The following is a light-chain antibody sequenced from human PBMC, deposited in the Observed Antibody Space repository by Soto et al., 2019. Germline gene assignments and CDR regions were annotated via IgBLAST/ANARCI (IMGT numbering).Light chain of an antibody. CDR1: SNDIGGYNY. CDR2: EVS. Sequence: QSVLTQPASVSGSPGQSITISCTGTSNDIGGYNYVSWYQQHPGKAPKLIIYEVSDRPSGVSSRFSGSKSGIAASLSISGLQAEDEADYYCASYTTTTTWVFGGGTKLTVL. CDR3: ASYTTTTTWV. V-gene: IGLV2-14*01. J-gene: IGLJ3*02.